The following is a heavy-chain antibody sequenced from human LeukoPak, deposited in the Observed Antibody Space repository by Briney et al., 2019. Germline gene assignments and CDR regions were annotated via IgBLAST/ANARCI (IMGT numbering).Heavy chain of an antibody. CDR2: IIPIFGTA. V-gene: IGHV1-69*06. CDR3: ARGTALPYWYFDL. Sequence: SVKVSCKASGGTFSSYAISWVRQAPGQGLEWMGGIIPIFGTASYAQKFQGRVTITADKSTSTAYMELSSLRSEDTAVYYCARGTALPYWYFDLWGRGTLVTVSS. J-gene: IGHJ2*01. CDR1: GGTFSSYA. D-gene: IGHD1-14*01.